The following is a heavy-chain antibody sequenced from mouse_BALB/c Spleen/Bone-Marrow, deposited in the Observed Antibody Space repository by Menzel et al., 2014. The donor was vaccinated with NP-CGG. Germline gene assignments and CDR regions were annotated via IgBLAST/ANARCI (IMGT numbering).Heavy chain of an antibody. J-gene: IGHJ3*01. CDR1: GFNIKDTY. CDR2: IDPANGNT. V-gene: IGHV14-3*02. CDR3: ANDWFAY. D-gene: IGHD2-3*01. Sequence: VQLQHSGAELVKPGASVKLSCTASGFNIKDTYMHWVKQRPEQGLEWIGRIDPANGNTKYDPKFQGKATITADTSSNTAHLHLSGLTSEDTAVYYCANDWFAYWGQGTLVTVSA.